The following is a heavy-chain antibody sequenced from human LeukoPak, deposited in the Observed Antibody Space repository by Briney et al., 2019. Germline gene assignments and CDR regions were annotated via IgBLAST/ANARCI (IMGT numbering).Heavy chain of an antibody. V-gene: IGHV4-4*07. CDR1: GGSISSYY. CDR3: ARDEVVTAIDYYGMDV. CDR2: IYTSGST. Sequence: SETLSLTCTVSGGSISSYYWSWIRQPAGKGLEWIGRIYTSGSTNYNPSLKSRVTMSVDTSKNQFSLKLSSVTAADTAVYYCARDEVVTAIDYYGMDVWGQGTTVTVSS. D-gene: IGHD2-21*02. J-gene: IGHJ6*02.